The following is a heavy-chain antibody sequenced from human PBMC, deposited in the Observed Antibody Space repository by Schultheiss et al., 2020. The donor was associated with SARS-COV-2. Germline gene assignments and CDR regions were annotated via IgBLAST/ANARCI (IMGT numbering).Heavy chain of an antibody. D-gene: IGHD3-10*01. CDR2: IYHSGST. V-gene: IGHV4-34*01. Sequence: SETLSLTCAVYGGSFSGYYWSWIRQPPGKGLEWIGEIYHSGSTNYNPSLKSRVTISVDTSKNQFSLKLNSVTAADTAVYYCAKGRGLGSYYAYWGQGTLVTVSS. CDR1: GGSFSGYY. J-gene: IGHJ4*02. CDR3: AKGRGLGSYYAY.